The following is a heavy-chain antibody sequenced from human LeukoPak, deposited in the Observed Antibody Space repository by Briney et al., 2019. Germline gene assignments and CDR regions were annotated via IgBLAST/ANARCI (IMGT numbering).Heavy chain of an antibody. D-gene: IGHD2-15*01. J-gene: IGHJ4*02. CDR1: GFSFSTHA. Sequence: GGSLRLSCEASGFSFSTHAMHWVRQAPGKGLEYVSEISSNGGNKYYADSVKGRFTISRDNSKNMVYLQMGSLRPEDMAVYYCARGFCNVDSCFEGTFGYWGQGTLVTVSS. CDR3: ARGFCNVDSCFEGTFGY. V-gene: IGHV3-64*02. CDR2: ISSNGGNK.